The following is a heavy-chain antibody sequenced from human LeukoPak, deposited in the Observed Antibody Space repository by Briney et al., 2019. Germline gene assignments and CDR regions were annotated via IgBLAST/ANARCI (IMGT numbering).Heavy chain of an antibody. J-gene: IGHJ6*03. D-gene: IGHD3-16*02. CDR3: ASGGTFGGVIVIPGYYYYYMDV. V-gene: IGHV1-69*13. Sequence: ASVKVSCKASGGTFSSYAISWVRQAPGQGLEWMGGIIPIFGTANYAQKFQGRVTITADESTSAAYMELSSLRSEDTAVYYCASGGTFGGVIVIPGYYYYYMDVWGKGTTVTISS. CDR2: IIPIFGTA. CDR1: GGTFSSYA.